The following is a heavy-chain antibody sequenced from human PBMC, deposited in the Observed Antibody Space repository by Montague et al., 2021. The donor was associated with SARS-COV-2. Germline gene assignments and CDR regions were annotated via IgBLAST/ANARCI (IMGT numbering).Heavy chain of an antibody. J-gene: IGHJ4*02. CDR2: IYHTGST. Sequence: SETLSLTCGVSGDSISSSHWWGCVRQPPGKGLQWIGEIYHTGSTNYNPSLKSRVSMSVDKSNNLFSLNLTSVTAADTAVYFCARGTYGPGNYFYFGHWGQGTLVTVSS. CDR1: GDSISSSHW. V-gene: IGHV4-4*02. D-gene: IGHD3-10*01. CDR3: ARGTYGPGNYFYFGH.